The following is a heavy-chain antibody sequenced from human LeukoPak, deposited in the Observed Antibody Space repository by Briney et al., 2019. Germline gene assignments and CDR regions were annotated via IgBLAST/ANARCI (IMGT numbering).Heavy chain of an antibody. CDR2: ISGSGGST. V-gene: IGHV3-23*01. J-gene: IGHJ4*02. Sequence: GGSLRLSCAASGFTFSSYAMSWVRQAPGKGLEWVSGISGSGGSTYYADSVKGRFTISRDNSKNTLYLQMNSLRAEDTAVYYCAKVYYDNSGYYYQKKPQNLYYFDYWGQGTLATVSS. CDR3: AKVYYDNSGYYYQKKPQNLYYFDY. D-gene: IGHD3-22*01. CDR1: GFTFSSYA.